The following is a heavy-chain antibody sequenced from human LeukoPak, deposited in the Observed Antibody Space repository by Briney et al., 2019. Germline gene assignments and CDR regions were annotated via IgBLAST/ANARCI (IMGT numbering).Heavy chain of an antibody. V-gene: IGHV1-3*01. Sequence: ASVKVSCKASGYTFTSYAMHWVRQAPGQRLEWMGWINAGNGNTKYSQKFQGRVTITEDTSTDTAYMELSSLRSEDTAVYYCATGLLDYWGQGTLVTVSS. D-gene: IGHD1-14*01. CDR3: ATGLLDY. CDR2: INAGNGNT. J-gene: IGHJ4*02. CDR1: GYTFTSYA.